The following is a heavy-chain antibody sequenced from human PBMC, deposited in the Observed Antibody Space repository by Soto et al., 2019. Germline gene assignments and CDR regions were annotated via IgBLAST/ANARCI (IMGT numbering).Heavy chain of an antibody. CDR2: IKGDGSKE. J-gene: IGHJ3*02. V-gene: IGHV3-7*01. CDR3: ARDLNYGVMSVYYDVFDT. D-gene: IGHD3-3*01. Sequence: EVELAESGGGLVQPGGSLRLSCTASGFTFSNFWMAWVRQAPGQGLEWVANIKGDGSKESYVDSVKGRFTISRDNAKNSLYLQMNNLRAEDTALYHCARDLNYGVMSVYYDVFDTWGPGTMVTVSS. CDR1: GFTFSNFW.